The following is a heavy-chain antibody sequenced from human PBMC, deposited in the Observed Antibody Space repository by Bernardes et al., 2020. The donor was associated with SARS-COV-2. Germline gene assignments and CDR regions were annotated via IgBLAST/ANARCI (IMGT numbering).Heavy chain of an antibody. CDR3: ASLSGPEGVYGSGSYRDY. J-gene: IGHJ4*02. CDR1: GFTFDDYA. Sequence: GGSLRLSCAASGFTFDDYAMHWVRQAPGKGLEWVSGISWNSGSIGYADSVKGRFTISRDNAKNSLYLQMNSLRAEDTALYYCASLSGPEGVYGSGSYRDYWGQGTLVTVSS. V-gene: IGHV3-9*01. CDR2: ISWNSGSI. D-gene: IGHD3-10*01.